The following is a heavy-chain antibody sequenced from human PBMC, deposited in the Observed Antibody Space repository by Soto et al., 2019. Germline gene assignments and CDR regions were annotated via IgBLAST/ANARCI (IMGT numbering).Heavy chain of an antibody. Sequence: GESLKISCKGSGYSFTNYWINWVRQMPGKGLEWMGRIDPSDSYTNYSPSFQGHVTFSADKSISAAYLQWSSLKASDTAMYYCAREDNLVRGVIDYWGQGTLVTVSS. CDR3: AREDNLVRGVIDY. D-gene: IGHD3-10*01. J-gene: IGHJ4*02. CDR2: IDPSDSYT. V-gene: IGHV5-10-1*01. CDR1: GYSFTNYW.